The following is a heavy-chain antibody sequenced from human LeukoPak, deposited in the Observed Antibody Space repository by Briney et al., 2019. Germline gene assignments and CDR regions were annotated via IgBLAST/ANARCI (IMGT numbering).Heavy chain of an antibody. V-gene: IGHV1-2*02. CDR1: GYTFTGYY. CDR3: ARDTARITIFGVAKYMDV. J-gene: IGHJ6*03. D-gene: IGHD3-3*01. CDR2: LNPNSGGT. Sequence: ASVKVSCKASGYTFTGYYMHGVRQAPGQGREWVGWLNPNSGGTNYVKKFPGRVTMTRDTSISTAYRERSRLRCDDTAVYYCARDTARITIFGVAKYMDVWGKGTTVTVSS.